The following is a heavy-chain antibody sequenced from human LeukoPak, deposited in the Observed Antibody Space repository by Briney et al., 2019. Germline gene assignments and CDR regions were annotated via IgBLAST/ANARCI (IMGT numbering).Heavy chain of an antibody. Sequence: GGSLRLSCAASGFTFSSYAMSWVRQAPGKGLEWVSGISGSGGSTFYADSVKGRFTISRDNSKNALFLQLNSLRAEDTAVYSCARAPTMIILAHFHYWGQGTLVIVFS. V-gene: IGHV3-23*01. CDR2: ISGSGGST. CDR3: ARAPTMIILAHFHY. D-gene: IGHD3-22*01. CDR1: GFTFSSYA. J-gene: IGHJ4*02.